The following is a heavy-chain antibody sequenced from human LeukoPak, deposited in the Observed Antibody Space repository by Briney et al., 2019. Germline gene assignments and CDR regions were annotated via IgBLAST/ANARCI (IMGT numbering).Heavy chain of an antibody. CDR1: GFTFSNYG. V-gene: IGHV3-23*01. CDR2: ISGSGGTT. CDR3: AKVAGFSSSWYKTNWFDP. Sequence: GGSLRLSCAASGFTFSNYGMSWVRQAPGKGLEWVSDISGSGGTTYYADSVKGRFTISRDNSKNTLYLQMSSLRDGDTAVYYCAKVAGFSSSWYKTNWFDPWGQGTLVTVSS. D-gene: IGHD6-13*01. J-gene: IGHJ5*02.